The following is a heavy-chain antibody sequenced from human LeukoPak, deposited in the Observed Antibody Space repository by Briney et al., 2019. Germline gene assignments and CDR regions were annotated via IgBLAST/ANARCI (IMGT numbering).Heavy chain of an antibody. J-gene: IGHJ4*02. Sequence: ASVKVSCKASGYTFTSYDINWVRQANGQGLEWMGWMNPNSGNTGYTQKFQGRVTMTRNTSISTAYMELSSLRSEDTAAYYCARTLGGYDILTGYGYWGQGTLVTVSS. CDR1: GYTFTSYD. CDR2: MNPNSGNT. D-gene: IGHD3-9*01. V-gene: IGHV1-8*01. CDR3: ARTLGGYDILTGYGY.